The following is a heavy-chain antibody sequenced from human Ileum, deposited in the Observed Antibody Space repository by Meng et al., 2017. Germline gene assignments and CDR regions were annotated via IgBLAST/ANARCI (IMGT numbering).Heavy chain of an antibody. D-gene: IGHD1-26*01. J-gene: IGHJ4*02. CDR2: IHYSGST. V-gene: IGHV4-59*02. Sequence: QVQVAGPGPGLVNPSATLSLPGTVSGGSVTSYYWSWIRQPPGKGMEWIGYIHYSGSTNYNPSLKSRVNISVDTSRNQFSLKLMSVTAADTAVYYCARGPNYIVGATGVDYWGQGTLVTVSS. CDR1: GGSVTSYY. CDR3: ARGPNYIVGATGVDY.